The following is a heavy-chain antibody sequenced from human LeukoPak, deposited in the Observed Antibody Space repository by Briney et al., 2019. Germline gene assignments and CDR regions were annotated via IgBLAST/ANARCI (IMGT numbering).Heavy chain of an antibody. V-gene: IGHV1-69*13. D-gene: IGHD3-10*01. Sequence: SVKVSCKASGGTFSSYAISWVRQAPGQGLEWMGGIIPIFGTANYAQKFQGRVTTTADESTSTAYMELSSLRSEDTAVYYCALRQLRNYYYYGMDVWGQGTTVTVSS. CDR2: IIPIFGTA. J-gene: IGHJ6*02. CDR3: ALRQLRNYYYYGMDV. CDR1: GGTFSSYA.